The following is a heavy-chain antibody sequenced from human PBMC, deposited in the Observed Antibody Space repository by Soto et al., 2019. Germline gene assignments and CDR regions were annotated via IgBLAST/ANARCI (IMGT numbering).Heavy chain of an antibody. Sequence: SETLSLTCTVSGDSLSTYYWSWIRQPAGERLEWIGRIHDTGRTNYNPSLKSRVTMSVDTSKNQFSLRVDSVTAADTAVYYCARERVSGTYRFDSWGQGTLVTVSS. CDR2: IHDTGRT. CDR1: GDSLSTYY. V-gene: IGHV4-4*07. D-gene: IGHD3-16*02. CDR3: ARERVSGTYRFDS. J-gene: IGHJ4*02.